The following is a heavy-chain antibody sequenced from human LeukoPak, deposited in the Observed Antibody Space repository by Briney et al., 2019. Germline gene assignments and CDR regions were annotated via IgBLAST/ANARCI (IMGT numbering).Heavy chain of an antibody. CDR3: ARWGAVTIFGVVSYYYYGMDV. CDR2: INSDGSST. J-gene: IGHJ6*02. V-gene: IGHV3-74*01. CDR1: GFTFSSYW. D-gene: IGHD3-3*01. Sequence: GGSLRLPCAASGFTFSSYWMHWVRQAPGKGLVWVSRINSDGSSTSYADSVKGRFTISRDNAKNTLYLQMNSLRAEDTAVYYCARWGAVTIFGVVSYYYYGMDVWGQGTTVTVSS.